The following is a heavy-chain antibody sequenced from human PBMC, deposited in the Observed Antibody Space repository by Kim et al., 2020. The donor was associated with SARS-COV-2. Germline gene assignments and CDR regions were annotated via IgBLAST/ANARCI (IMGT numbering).Heavy chain of an antibody. J-gene: IGHJ3*02. V-gene: IGHV3-21*01. CDR3: ARAGARPGRRAFDI. D-gene: IGHD3-10*01. Sequence: YADPVKSRVTISRENAKKSLYLQMNSLRAEDTSVYYWARAGARPGRRAFDIWGQGTMVTVSS.